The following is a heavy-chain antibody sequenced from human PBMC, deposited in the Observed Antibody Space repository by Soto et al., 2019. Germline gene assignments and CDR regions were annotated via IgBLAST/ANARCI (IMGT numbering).Heavy chain of an antibody. Sequence: QVQLQESGPGLVKPSQTLSLTCPVSVGSISSGGYYWTWIRQHPGKGLEWIGYNYYSGITYYNPSLKSRVTISLDTSKNQFSLKLSSVTAADTAVYYCARGSSIAGLYYGMDVWGQGTTVTVSS. V-gene: IGHV4-31*03. CDR1: VGSISSGGYY. CDR2: NYYSGIT. CDR3: ARGSSIAGLYYGMDV. D-gene: IGHD6-6*01. J-gene: IGHJ6*02.